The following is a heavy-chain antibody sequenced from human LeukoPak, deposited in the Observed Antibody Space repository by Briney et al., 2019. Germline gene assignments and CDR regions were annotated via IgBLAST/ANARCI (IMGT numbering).Heavy chain of an antibody. CDR1: GGSISSYY. J-gene: IGHJ4*02. Sequence: KPSETLSLTCTVSGGSISSYYWSWIRQPPGKGLEWIGYMYYIGSTNYNPSLKSRVTISVDTSKNQLSLKLSSVTAADTAVYYCARAGSGWSFDCWGQGTLVTVSS. CDR3: ARAGSGWSFDC. D-gene: IGHD6-19*01. CDR2: MYYIGST. V-gene: IGHV4-59*01.